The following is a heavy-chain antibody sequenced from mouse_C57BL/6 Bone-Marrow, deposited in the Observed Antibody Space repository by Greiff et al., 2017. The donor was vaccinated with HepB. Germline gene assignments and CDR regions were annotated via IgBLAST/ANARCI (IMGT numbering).Heavy chain of an antibody. V-gene: IGHV1-62-2*01. CDR1: GYTFTEYT. J-gene: IGHJ1*03. Sequence: QVQLKQSGAELVKPGASVKLSCKASGYTFTEYTIHWVKQRSGQGLEWIGWFYPGSGSIKYNEKFKDKATLTADKSSSTVYMELSRLTSEDSAVYFCARHEEEPLYYGSSSNWYFDVWGTGTTVTVSS. CDR3: ARHEEEPLYYGSSSNWYFDV. CDR2: FYPGSGSI. D-gene: IGHD1-1*01.